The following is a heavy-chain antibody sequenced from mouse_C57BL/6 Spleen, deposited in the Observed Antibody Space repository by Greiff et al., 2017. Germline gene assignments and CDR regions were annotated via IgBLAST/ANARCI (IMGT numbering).Heavy chain of an antibody. J-gene: IGHJ4*01. Sequence: EVMLVESGGGLVKPGRPLKLSCAVSGFTFSDYGLHWVRQAPEKGLEWVAYISSGRSTIYYADKVKGRFTICRDNAKKTLFLQMTSLRAEDTAMYYCARIYYGNHEAMDYWGQGTSVTVSS. CDR3: ARIYYGNHEAMDY. V-gene: IGHV5-17*01. CDR2: ISSGRSTI. D-gene: IGHD2-1*01. CDR1: GFTFSDYG.